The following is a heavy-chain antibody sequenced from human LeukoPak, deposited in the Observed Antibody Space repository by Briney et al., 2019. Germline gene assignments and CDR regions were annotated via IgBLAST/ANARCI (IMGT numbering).Heavy chain of an antibody. Sequence: PGGSLRLSCAASGFTFSSYGMHWVRQAPGKGLEWVAVISYDGSNKYYADSVKGRFTISRDNSKNTLYLQMNSLRAEDTAVYYCAKDFSGSYSSYFDYWGQGTLVTVSS. V-gene: IGHV3-30*18. CDR2: ISYDGSNK. D-gene: IGHD1-26*01. J-gene: IGHJ4*02. CDR3: AKDFSGSYSSYFDY. CDR1: GFTFSSYG.